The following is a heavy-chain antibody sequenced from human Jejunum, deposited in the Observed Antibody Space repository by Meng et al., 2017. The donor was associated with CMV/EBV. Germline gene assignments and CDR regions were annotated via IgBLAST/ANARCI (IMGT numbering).Heavy chain of an antibody. CDR3: ARPLTPWDSGTHEPFRL. V-gene: IGHV3-74*03. J-gene: IGHJ4*02. Sequence: FTLYTYWMHWVRQVPGKAPVWVAHISSDGSKIKYAASVLGRFTISRDNAKNMLYLHMSSLRVDDAAVYFCARPLTPWDSGTHEPFRLWGQGALVTVSS. D-gene: IGHD6-13*01. CDR2: ISSDGSKI. CDR1: FTLYTYW.